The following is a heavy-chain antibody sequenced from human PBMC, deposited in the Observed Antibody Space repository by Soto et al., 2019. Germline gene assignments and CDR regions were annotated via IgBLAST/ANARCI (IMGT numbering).Heavy chain of an antibody. J-gene: IGHJ4*02. CDR2: IRDSAYNYAT. CDR1: GFVFKDSS. V-gene: IGHV3-73*01. D-gene: IGHD3-10*01. Sequence: EVLLVESGGGLVKPGGSLKLSCEASGFVFKDSSINWVRQASGKGLEWVGRIRDSAYNYATAYAASVKGRFTISRDDSNNKAYLQMDSLKTEDTAIYYCTRLISAAQDYWGQGPLVPVSS. CDR3: TRLISAAQDY.